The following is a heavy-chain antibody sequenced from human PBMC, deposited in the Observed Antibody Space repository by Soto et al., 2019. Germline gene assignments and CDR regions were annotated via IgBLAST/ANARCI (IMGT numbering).Heavy chain of an antibody. J-gene: IGHJ6*02. CDR2: ISYEGSNT. Sequence: QVHLVESGGGVGQPGRSLRLSCVASGFTFDTYGIHWVRQAPGKGLQWVALISYEGSNTYYADSVRGRFTISRDNSKNTLYLHINALRPEDTGVYYCARVTPGNNLYYFSGLDVWGQGTSVTVSS. CDR1: GFTFDTYG. CDR3: ARVTPGNNLYYFSGLDV. V-gene: IGHV3-30-3*01. D-gene: IGHD1-1*01.